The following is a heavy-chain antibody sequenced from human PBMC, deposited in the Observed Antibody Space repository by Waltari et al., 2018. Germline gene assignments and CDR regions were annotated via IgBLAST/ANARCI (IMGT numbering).Heavy chain of an antibody. J-gene: IGHJ4*02. Sequence: QVQLVQSGAEVKKPGASVKVSCKASGYTFTSYAMHWVRQAPGQRLEWMGWINAGNGNTKYSQKFQGRVTITTDESTSTAYMELSSLRSEDTAVYYCALEIVGATSSPHWGQGTLVTVSS. D-gene: IGHD1-26*01. CDR1: GYTFTSYA. CDR3: ALEIVGATSSPH. CDR2: INAGNGNT. V-gene: IGHV1-3*01.